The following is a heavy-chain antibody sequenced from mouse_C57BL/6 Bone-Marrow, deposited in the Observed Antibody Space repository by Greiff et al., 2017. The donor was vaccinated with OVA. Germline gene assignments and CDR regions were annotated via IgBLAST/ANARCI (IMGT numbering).Heavy chain of an antibody. Sequence: EVQLVESGGGLVKPGGSLKLSCAASGFTFSDYGMHWVRQAPEKGLEWVAYISRGSSTIYYADTVKGRFTISRDNAKNTLFLQMTSLRSEDTAMYYCARGDYDGDWGQGTTLTVSS. D-gene: IGHD2-4*01. CDR1: GFTFSDYG. CDR2: ISRGSSTI. J-gene: IGHJ2*01. V-gene: IGHV5-17*01. CDR3: ARGDYDGD.